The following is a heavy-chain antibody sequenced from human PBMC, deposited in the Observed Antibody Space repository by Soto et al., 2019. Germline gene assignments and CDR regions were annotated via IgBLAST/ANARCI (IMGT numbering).Heavy chain of an antibody. CDR2: IYWDDDK. J-gene: IGHJ6*02. V-gene: IGHV2-5*02. CDR3: VQSRCGGDCLHSYSSHSYYGLDV. Sequence: QITLKESGPTLVKPTQTLTLTCTFSGFSLSTTGVGVGWIRQPPGKALEWLALIYWDDDKRYNPSLKSRLTITKDTSKIQVVLTMTNMDPVDTATYYCVQSRCGGDCLHSYSSHSYYGLDVWGQGTTVTGSS. CDR1: GFSLSTTGVG. D-gene: IGHD2-21*01.